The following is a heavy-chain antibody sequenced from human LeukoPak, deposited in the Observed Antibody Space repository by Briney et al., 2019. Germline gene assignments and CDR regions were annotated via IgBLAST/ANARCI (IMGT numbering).Heavy chain of an antibody. Sequence: SETLSLTCTASGGSVSSNSYYWSWIRQPPGKGLECIGYLFYSGSTNYNPSLKSRVTISVDTSKDQFSLKLNSVTAADTAVYYCARSSPEYYYDSSGQYFDYWGQGTLVTAS. J-gene: IGHJ4*02. CDR2: LFYSGST. CDR1: GGSVSSNSYY. D-gene: IGHD3-22*01. V-gene: IGHV4-61*01. CDR3: ARSSPEYYYDSSGQYFDY.